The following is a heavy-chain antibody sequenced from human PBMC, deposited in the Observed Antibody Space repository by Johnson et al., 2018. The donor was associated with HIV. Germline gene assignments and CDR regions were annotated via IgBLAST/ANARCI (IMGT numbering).Heavy chain of an antibody. CDR2: IYSGGST. V-gene: IGHV3-53*01. J-gene: IGHJ3*02. Sequence: VLLVESGGDLIQPGGSLRLSCAASGFTVSSNYMSWVRQAPGKGLEWVSTIYSGGSTYYADSVKGRFTISRDNSKNTLYLQMNSLRAEDTAVYYCARTLWVGKESAFDIWGQGTMVTVSS. D-gene: IGHD3-16*01. CDR3: ARTLWVGKESAFDI. CDR1: GFTVSSNY.